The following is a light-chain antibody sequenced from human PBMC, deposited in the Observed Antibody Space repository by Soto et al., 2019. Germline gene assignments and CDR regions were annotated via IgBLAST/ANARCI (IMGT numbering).Light chain of an antibody. J-gene: IGKJ4*01. CDR2: AAS. CDR1: QGISSY. CDR3: QQFNSYPLT. V-gene: IGKV1-9*01. Sequence: DSQLTPSPSFLSASVGDRVTITCRASQGISSYLVWYQQNAGKAPKIMSSAASTLQSGVPSRFRGSGSGTDFTLTISSLKPEDFATYYCQQFNSYPLTFGGGTKVDI.